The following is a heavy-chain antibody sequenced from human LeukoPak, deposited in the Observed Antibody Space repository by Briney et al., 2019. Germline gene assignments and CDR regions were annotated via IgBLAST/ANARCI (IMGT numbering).Heavy chain of an antibody. J-gene: IGHJ4*02. CDR1: GFTFSSYS. V-gene: IGHV3-21*01. D-gene: IGHD3-10*01. Sequence: GGSLRLSCAASGFTFSSYSMNWVRQAPGKGLEWVSSISSSSSYIYYADSVKGRFTISRDNAKNSLYLQMNSLRAEDTAVYYCARESFNGWSGELLPQLYFDYWGQGTLVTVSS. CDR2: ISSSSSYI. CDR3: ARESFNGWSGELLPQLYFDY.